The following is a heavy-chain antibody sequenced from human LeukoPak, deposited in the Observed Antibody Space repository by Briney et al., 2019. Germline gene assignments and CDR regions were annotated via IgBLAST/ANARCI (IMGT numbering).Heavy chain of an antibody. CDR1: GGSISGKY. CDR3: ASPRSSSGWDGDFDH. J-gene: IGHJ4*02. CDR2: INTSGNT. Sequence: SETMTLTCIVSGGSISGKYWSWSRQPAGKGLEWIGRINTSGNTNYNPSLKSRVTMSADTSKNQFSLELTSVTAAGTAVYYCASPRSSSGWDGDFDHWGQGTLVTVSS. D-gene: IGHD6-19*01. V-gene: IGHV4-4*07.